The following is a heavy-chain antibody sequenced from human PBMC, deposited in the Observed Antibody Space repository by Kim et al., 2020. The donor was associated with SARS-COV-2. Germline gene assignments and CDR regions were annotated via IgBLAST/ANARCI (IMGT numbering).Heavy chain of an antibody. Sequence: DSVKGRFTISRDNSKNTLYLQMNSLRAEDTAVYYCAKDLTPYDFWSGLDYWGQGTLVTVSS. CDR3: AKDLTPYDFWSGLDY. J-gene: IGHJ4*02. V-gene: IGHV3-23*01. D-gene: IGHD3-3*01.